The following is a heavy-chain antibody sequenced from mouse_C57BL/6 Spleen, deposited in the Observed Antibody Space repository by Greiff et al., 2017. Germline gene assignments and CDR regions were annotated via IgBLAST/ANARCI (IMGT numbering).Heavy chain of an antibody. V-gene: IGHV2-2*01. J-gene: IGHJ4*01. D-gene: IGHD1-1*01. Sequence: QVQLQQSGPGLVQPSQCLSITCTVSGFSFTSYGVHWVRQSPGKGLEWLGVIWSGGSTDYNAAFISRLSISKDNSKSQVFFKMNSLQADDTAIYYCARSYYGSSYRHAMDYWGQGTSVTVSS. CDR2: IWSGGST. CDR3: ARSYYGSSYRHAMDY. CDR1: GFSFTSYG.